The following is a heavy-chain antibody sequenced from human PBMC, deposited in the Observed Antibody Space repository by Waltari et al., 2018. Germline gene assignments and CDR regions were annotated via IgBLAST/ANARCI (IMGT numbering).Heavy chain of an antibody. D-gene: IGHD3-3*01. J-gene: IGHJ6*03. Sequence: EVQLLESGGGLVQPGGSLRLSCAASGFTFGNYDMSWVRPAPGRGLEWVSVFYSGGTTYYADSVKGRFTISRDNSKNTLYLQMNSLRAEDTAVYYCAKDSSPFLEHRVYYYYYMDVWGKGTTVTVSS. CDR3: AKDSSPFLEHRVYYYYYMDV. V-gene: IGHV3-23*03. CDR1: GFTFGNYD. CDR2: FYSGGTT.